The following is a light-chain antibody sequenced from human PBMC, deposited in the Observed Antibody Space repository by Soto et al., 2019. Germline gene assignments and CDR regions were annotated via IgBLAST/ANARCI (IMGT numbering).Light chain of an antibody. CDR1: GSDVGGYNY. J-gene: IGLJ3*02. CDR2: EVS. V-gene: IGLV2-14*01. CDR3: SSYTSSSSLKWV. Sequence: QSVLTQPASVSGSPGQSITISCTGTGSDVGGYNYVSWYQQHPGKAPKLMIYEVSNRPSGVSNRFSGSKSGNTASLTISGLQADDEADYYCSSYTSSSSLKWVFGGGTKLTVL.